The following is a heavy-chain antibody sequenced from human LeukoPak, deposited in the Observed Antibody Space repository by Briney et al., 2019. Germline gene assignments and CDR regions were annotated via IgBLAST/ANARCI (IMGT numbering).Heavy chain of an antibody. CDR1: GFTFSSYA. J-gene: IGHJ4*02. CDR3: AKSPEGSSWPHFDY. Sequence: GGSLRLSCAASGFTFSSYAMSWVRLAPGKGLEWVSHISGSGGSTYHADSVKSRFTISRDNSKNTLYMQMNSLRADDTAVYYCAKSPEGSSWPHFDYWGQGTLVTVSS. V-gene: IGHV3-23*01. CDR2: ISGSGGST. D-gene: IGHD6-13*01.